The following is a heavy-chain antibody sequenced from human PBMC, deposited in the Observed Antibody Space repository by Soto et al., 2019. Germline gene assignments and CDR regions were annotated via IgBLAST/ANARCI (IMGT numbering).Heavy chain of an antibody. Sequence: PSETLSLTCTVSGDSISSYYWSWIRQPPGKGLEWIGYIYYSGSTNYNPSLKSRVTISVDTSKNQFSLKLSSVTAADTAVYYCARVTGEGGYDFWSGYPFGYYGMDVWGQGTTVTSP. V-gene: IGHV4-59*01. D-gene: IGHD3-3*01. CDR3: ARVTGEGGYDFWSGYPFGYYGMDV. CDR2: IYYSGST. J-gene: IGHJ6*02. CDR1: GDSISSYY.